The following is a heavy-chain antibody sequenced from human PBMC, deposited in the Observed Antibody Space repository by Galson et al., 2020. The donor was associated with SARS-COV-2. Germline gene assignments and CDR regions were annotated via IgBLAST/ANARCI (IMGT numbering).Heavy chain of an antibody. V-gene: IGHV3-11*01. CDR2: ISSSGSTI. D-gene: IGHD3-10*01. CDR3: ARAKRVLFRELLHYYYYMDV. Sequence: GESLKISCAASGFTFSDYYMSWIRQAPGKGLEWVSYISSSGSTIYYADSVKGRFTISRDNAKNSLYLQMNSLRAEDTAVYYCARAKRVLFRELLHYYYYMDVWGKGTTVTVSS. CDR1: GFTFSDYY. J-gene: IGHJ6*03.